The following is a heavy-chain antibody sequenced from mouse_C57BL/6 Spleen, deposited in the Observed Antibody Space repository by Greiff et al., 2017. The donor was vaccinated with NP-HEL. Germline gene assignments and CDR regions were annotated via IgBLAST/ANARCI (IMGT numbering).Heavy chain of an antibody. Sequence: EVKLMESGGGLVQSGRSLRLSCATSGFTFSDFYMEWVRQAPGKGLEWIAASRNKANDYTTEYSASVKGRFIVSRDTSQSILYLQMNALRAEDTAIYYCARASANWDGYFDVWGTGTTVTVSS. D-gene: IGHD4-1*01. CDR3: ARASANWDGYFDV. CDR1: GFTFSDFY. J-gene: IGHJ1*03. CDR2: SRNKANDYTT. V-gene: IGHV7-1*01.